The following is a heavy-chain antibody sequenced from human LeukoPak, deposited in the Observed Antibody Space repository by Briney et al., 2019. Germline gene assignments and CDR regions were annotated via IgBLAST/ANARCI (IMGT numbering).Heavy chain of an antibody. CDR2: MNPNSGNT. CDR3: ARAPYYDILGAYYYYGMDV. D-gene: IGHD3-9*01. V-gene: IGHV1-8*01. J-gene: IGHJ6*02. CDR1: GYTFTSYD. Sequence: DSVKVSCKASGYTFTSYDINWVRQATGQGLEWMGWMNPNSGNTGYAQKFQGRVTMTRNTSISTAYMELSSLRSEDTAVYYCARAPYYDILGAYYYYGMDVRGQGTTVTVSS.